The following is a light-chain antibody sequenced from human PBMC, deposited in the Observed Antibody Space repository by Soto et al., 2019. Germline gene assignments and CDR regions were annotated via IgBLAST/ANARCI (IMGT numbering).Light chain of an antibody. Sequence: DIQMTQSPSSLSASVGDRFTITCQASHDINNYLNWYQHKQLKAPELLIYDASNLQTAVPSRYSGSGSGKDFTFIISSLQPEGVATYYCQQYENFPRTFGQGTKVDIK. CDR2: DAS. CDR3: QQYENFPRT. V-gene: IGKV1-33*01. CDR1: HDINNY. J-gene: IGKJ1*01.